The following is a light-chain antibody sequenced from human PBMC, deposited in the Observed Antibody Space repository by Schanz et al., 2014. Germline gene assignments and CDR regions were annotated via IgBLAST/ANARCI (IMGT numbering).Light chain of an antibody. Sequence: EIVMTQSPATLSVSPGERTTLSCRASQSVSSNLAWYQQKPGQAPRLLIYGASTRATDIPARFSGSGSGTEFTLTISSLQSEDFAVYYCQQRSNWPLTFGGGTKVEIK. J-gene: IGKJ4*01. CDR2: GAS. V-gene: IGKV3-15*01. CDR1: QSVSSN. CDR3: QQRSNWPLT.